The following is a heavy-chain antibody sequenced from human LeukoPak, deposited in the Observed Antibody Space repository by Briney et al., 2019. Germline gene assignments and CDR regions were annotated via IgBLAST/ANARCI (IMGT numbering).Heavy chain of an antibody. CDR1: GFTFSSYS. V-gene: IGHV3-48*01. D-gene: IGHD3-3*01. J-gene: IGHJ5*02. Sequence: HSGGSLRLSCAASGFTFSSYSMNWVRQAPGKGLEWVSYISSSSSTIYYADSVKGRFTISRDNAKNSLYLQMNSLRAEDTAVYYCARDWMEDLDGITIFGVVPTRGGWFDPWGQGTLVTVSS. CDR3: ARDWMEDLDGITIFGVVPTRGGWFDP. CDR2: ISSSSSTI.